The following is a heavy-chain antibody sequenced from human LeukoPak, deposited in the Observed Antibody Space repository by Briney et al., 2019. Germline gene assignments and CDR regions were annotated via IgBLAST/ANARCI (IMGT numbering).Heavy chain of an antibody. V-gene: IGHV3-23*01. Sequence: GGSLKLSCAASGFTFRHFAMNWVRQAPGKGLEWVSVISVSDGSTYCADSVRGRFTISSDNSKNTLFLQLNGLRAEDTAIYYCARAMPSSTYYFDSWGQGTLVTVSS. CDR1: GFTFRHFA. J-gene: IGHJ4*02. CDR3: ARAMPSSTYYFDS. D-gene: IGHD2-2*01. CDR2: ISVSDGST.